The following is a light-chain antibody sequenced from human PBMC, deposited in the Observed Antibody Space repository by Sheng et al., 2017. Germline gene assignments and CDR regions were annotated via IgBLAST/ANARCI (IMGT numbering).Light chain of an antibody. Sequence: DIQMTQSPSSLSASVGDRVTITCRASQSISTFLNWYQYKPGKVPKLLIYAASSLQSGVPSRFSGSGSGTDFTLTISNLQPEDFATYYCQQNKRTPGTFGQGTQVEIK. CDR3: QQNKRTPGT. CDR2: AAS. CDR1: QSISTF. V-gene: IGKV1-39*01. J-gene: IGKJ1*01.